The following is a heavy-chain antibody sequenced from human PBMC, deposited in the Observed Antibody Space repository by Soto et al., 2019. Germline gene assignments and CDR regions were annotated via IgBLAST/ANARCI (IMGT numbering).Heavy chain of an antibody. V-gene: IGHV1-46*01. J-gene: IGHJ4*02. CDR2: INPSGGST. D-gene: IGHD6-13*01. CDR3: ARALAAAAGTVY. CDR1: GYTFTSYY. Sequence: ASVNVSCKASGYTFTSYYMHWVRQAPGQGLEWMGIINPSGGSTSYAQKFQGRVTMTRDTSTSTVYMELSSLRSEDTAVYYCARALAAAAGTVYWGQGTLVTVSS.